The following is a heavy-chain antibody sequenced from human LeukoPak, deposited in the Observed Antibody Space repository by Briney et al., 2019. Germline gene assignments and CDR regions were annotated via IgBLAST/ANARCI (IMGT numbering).Heavy chain of an antibody. V-gene: IGHV3-53*01. CDR1: GFTVSSNY. Sequence: LAGGSLRLSCAASGFTVSSNYMSWVRQAPGKGLEWVSVIYSGGSTYYADSVEGRFTISRDNSKNTLYLQMNSLRAEDTAVYYCARGPRSDYWGQGTLVTVSS. J-gene: IGHJ4*02. CDR3: ARGPRSDY. CDR2: IYSGGST.